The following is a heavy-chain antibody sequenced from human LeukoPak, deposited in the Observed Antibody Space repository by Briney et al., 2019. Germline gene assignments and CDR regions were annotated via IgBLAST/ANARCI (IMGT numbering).Heavy chain of an antibody. D-gene: IGHD1-26*01. CDR1: GFIFTDHY. J-gene: IGHJ4*02. Sequence: GGSLRLSCAASGFIFTDHYMDWARQVPGKGLEWVGRTRNKAENYMTEYAASVKGRFTVSREYSKNSPNLQMNSLKIEDTAVYYCVTWISGHGYWGQGTPVTVSS. CDR3: VTWISGHGY. V-gene: IGHV3-72*01. CDR2: TRNKAENYMT.